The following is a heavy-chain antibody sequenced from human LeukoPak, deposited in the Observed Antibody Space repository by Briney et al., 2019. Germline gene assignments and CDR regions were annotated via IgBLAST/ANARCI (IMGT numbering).Heavy chain of an antibody. CDR3: VRQPDSARYGFDY. J-gene: IGHJ4*02. CDR1: GFTFDNND. D-gene: IGHD1-14*01. V-gene: IGHV3-13*01. Sequence: GGSLRLSCEVSGFTFDNNDMHWVRQSTGKGLEWVSAIGSAGYTYYAESVRGRFTITRDTAKQSLYLQMNSLRVEDTAVYHCVRQPDSARYGFDYLGRGTQVTVSS. CDR2: IGSAGYT.